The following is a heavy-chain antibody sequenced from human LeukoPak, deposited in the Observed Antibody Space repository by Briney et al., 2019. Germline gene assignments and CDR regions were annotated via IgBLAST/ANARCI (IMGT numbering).Heavy chain of an antibody. V-gene: IGHV3-30*02. CDR1: GFIFNIYG. J-gene: IGHJ4*02. CDR2: IQYDGNDQ. CDR3: AREYSSSWYPLYYFDY. Sequence: GGSLRLSCAASGFIFNIYGMHWVRQAPGKGLEWVAFIQYDGNDQYYADSVKGRFTISRDSAKNTLYLQMNSLRAEDTAVYYCAREYSSSWYPLYYFDYWGQGTLVTVSS. D-gene: IGHD6-13*01.